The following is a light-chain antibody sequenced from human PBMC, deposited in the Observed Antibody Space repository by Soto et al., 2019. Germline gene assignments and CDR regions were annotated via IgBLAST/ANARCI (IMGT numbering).Light chain of an antibody. J-gene: IGLJ1*01. Sequence: QSALTQPASVSGSPGQSITISCTGTSRDVGGYNNVSWYQQHPGKAPKLMIYEVSNRPSGVSNRFSGSKSGNTASLTISGLQAEDESDYYCASYTRSTGAVFGTGTKGNVL. CDR2: EVS. CDR3: ASYTRSTGAV. CDR1: SRDVGGYNN. V-gene: IGLV2-14*01.